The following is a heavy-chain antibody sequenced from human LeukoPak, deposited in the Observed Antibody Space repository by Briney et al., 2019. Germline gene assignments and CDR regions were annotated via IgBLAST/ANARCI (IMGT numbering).Heavy chain of an antibody. Sequence: SETLSLTCAVYGGSFSGYYWSWIRQPPGKGLEWIGQINHSGSTNYNPSLKSRVTISVDTSKNQFSLKLSSVTAADTAVYYCARDSNSGSYYGQGTLVTVSS. CDR2: INHSGST. D-gene: IGHD1-26*01. CDR3: ARDSNSGSY. V-gene: IGHV4-34*01. J-gene: IGHJ4*02. CDR1: GGSFSGYY.